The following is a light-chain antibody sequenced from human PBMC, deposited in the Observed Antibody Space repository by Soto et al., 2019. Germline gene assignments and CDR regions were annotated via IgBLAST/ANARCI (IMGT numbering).Light chain of an antibody. CDR1: SSDVGGYNY. CDR3: SSYSSSTSVV. Sequence: QSALTQPASVSGSLGQSITISCTGTSSDVGGYNYVSWYQQHPGKAPKLLVYDATYRSSGISNRFSGSKSGNTASLTISGLQAEDEADYYCSSYSSSTSVVFGGGTKVTVL. V-gene: IGLV2-14*03. J-gene: IGLJ2*01. CDR2: DAT.